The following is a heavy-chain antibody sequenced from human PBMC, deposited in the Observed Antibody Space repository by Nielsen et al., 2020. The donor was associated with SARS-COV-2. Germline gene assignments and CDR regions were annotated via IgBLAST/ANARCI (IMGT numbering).Heavy chain of an antibody. D-gene: IGHD6-19*01. V-gene: IGHV1-18*01. CDR2: ISPYNGNT. J-gene: IGHJ4*02. Sequence: ASVKVSCKASGYTFTSYGISWVRQAPGQGLEWMGWISPYNGNTHYAQNLQGRVTMTADTSTTTAYMEVRSLRSDDTAVYYCARGNLAVAGYYFDYWGQGTLVTVSS. CDR3: ARGNLAVAGYYFDY. CDR1: GYTFTSYG.